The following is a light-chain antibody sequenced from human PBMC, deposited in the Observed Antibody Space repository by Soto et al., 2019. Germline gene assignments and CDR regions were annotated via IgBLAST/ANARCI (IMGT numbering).Light chain of an antibody. J-gene: IGKJ1*01. CDR1: QSIRSPF. V-gene: IGKV3-20*01. Sequence: EIVLTQSPATLSLSPGERATLSCRASQSIRSPFLAWYQQKPGQAPRLFIHGASSRATGIPDRFSGSGSGTYFPLTISRLEPEDFAVYYCGSDEWTFGQGTKVE. CDR3: GSDEWT. CDR2: GAS.